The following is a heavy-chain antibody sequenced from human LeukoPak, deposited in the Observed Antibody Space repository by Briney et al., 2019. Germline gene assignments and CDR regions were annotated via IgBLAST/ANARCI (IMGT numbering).Heavy chain of an antibody. J-gene: IGHJ5*02. CDR1: GGTFSSYA. Sequence: ASVKVSCKASGGTFSSYAISWVRQAPGQGLEWMGIINPSGGSTSYAQKLQGRVTLTTDTSTSTAYMELRSLRSDDTAVYYCAREVNRFDPWGQGTLVTVSS. V-gene: IGHV1-46*01. CDR3: AREVNRFDP. CDR2: INPSGGST.